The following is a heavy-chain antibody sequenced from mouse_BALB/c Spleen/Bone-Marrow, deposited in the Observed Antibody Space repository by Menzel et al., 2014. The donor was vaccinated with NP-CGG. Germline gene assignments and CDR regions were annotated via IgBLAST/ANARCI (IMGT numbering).Heavy chain of an antibody. CDR1: GFTFSSYG. Sequence: EVQLQQSGGGLVQPGGSLKLSCVASGFTFSSYGMSWVRRTPHKRLELVATINNNGGSTYYPDSVKGQFTISRDNAKNTLYLQMSSLKSEDTAMYYCARVYGWYFDVWGAGTTVTVSS. V-gene: IGHV5-6-3*01. CDR3: ARVYGWYFDV. CDR2: INNNGGST. D-gene: IGHD1-1*01. J-gene: IGHJ1*01.